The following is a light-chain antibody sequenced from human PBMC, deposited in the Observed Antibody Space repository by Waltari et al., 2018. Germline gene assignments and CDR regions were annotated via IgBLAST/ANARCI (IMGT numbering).Light chain of an antibody. CDR2: GNT. CDR1: ISTLAPSY. Sequence: QSVLTQPPSASGAPGQRVPIPCSGGISTLAPSYVTWYQQRPGAAPKLLIYGNTQRPSGVPDRFSGSRSGTSASLAISGLQPEDEADYYCASWDNGRHWVFGGGTTLTVL. CDR3: ASWDNGRHWV. V-gene: IGLV1-44*01. J-gene: IGLJ3*02.